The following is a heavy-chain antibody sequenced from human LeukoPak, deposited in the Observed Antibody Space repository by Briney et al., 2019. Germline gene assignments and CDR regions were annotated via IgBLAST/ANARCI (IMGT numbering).Heavy chain of an antibody. D-gene: IGHD3-10*01. V-gene: IGHV4-39*01. J-gene: IGHJ3*02. CDR3: ARPPVSGLIDGFDI. Sequence: SETLSLTCTVSGASISSRGGYYWGWIRQAPGKGLEWIGSVFYTGSTYYNPSLKSRVTIPVDTSNNEFSLKLRSVTAADTSVYYCARPPVSGLIDGFDIWGQGTMVTVSS. CDR2: VFYTGST. CDR1: GASISSRGGYY.